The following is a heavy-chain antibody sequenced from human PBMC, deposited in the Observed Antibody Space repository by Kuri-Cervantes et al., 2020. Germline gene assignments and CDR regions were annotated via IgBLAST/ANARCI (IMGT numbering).Heavy chain of an antibody. V-gene: IGHV3-13*01. J-gene: IGHJ4*02. Sequence: GESLKISCAASGFTFSSYDMHWVRQATGKGLEWVSAIGTAGDTYYPGSVKGRFTISRENAKNSLYLQMNSLRAGDTAVYYCAKDPRQRLGELSLLLYWGQGTLVTVSS. CDR3: AKDPRQRLGELSLLLY. D-gene: IGHD3-16*02. CDR2: IGTAGDT. CDR1: GFTFSSYD.